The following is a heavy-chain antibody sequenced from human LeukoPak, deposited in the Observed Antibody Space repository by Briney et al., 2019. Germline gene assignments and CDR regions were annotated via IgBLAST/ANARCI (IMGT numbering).Heavy chain of an antibody. CDR3: AKTYYYDSSGYDDAFDI. Sequence: GSLRLSCAASGFTVSSNYMSWGRQAPGKGLEWVSAISGSGGSTYYADSVKGRFTISRDNSKNTLYLQMNSLRAEDTAVYYCAKTYYYDSSGYDDAFDIWGQGTMVTVSS. J-gene: IGHJ3*02. V-gene: IGHV3-23*01. D-gene: IGHD3-22*01. CDR1: GFTVSSNY. CDR2: ISGSGGST.